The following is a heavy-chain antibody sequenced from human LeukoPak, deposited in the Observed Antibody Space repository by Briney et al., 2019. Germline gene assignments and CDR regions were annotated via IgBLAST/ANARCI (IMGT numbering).Heavy chain of an antibody. Sequence: ASVKVSCKASGYIFSKYLIYWLRQAPGQRPEWMGWINVGNGYTKYSQNFQGRVTFTWATSASTAYMELTSLRSDDTALYYCARDSSYGPFDYWGQGTLFTVSS. D-gene: IGHD5-18*01. CDR2: INVGNGYT. J-gene: IGHJ4*02. CDR3: ARDSSYGPFDY. V-gene: IGHV1-3*01. CDR1: GYIFSKYL.